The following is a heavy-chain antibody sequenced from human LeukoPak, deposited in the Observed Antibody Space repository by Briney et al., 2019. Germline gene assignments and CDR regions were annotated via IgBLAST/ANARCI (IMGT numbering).Heavy chain of an antibody. CDR1: GFLFSSYS. Sequence: GGSLRLSCAASGFLFSSYSMPWVRQTLGKGPEYVAAISSRGTTTHYGDSVQGRFIVSRDNSNYTLYLQMGGLRPDDTAVYFCARKGSGGWDDYWGRGTLVIVSS. V-gene: IGHV3-64*02. CDR3: ARKGSGGWDDY. CDR2: ISSRGTTT. J-gene: IGHJ4*02. D-gene: IGHD2-8*02.